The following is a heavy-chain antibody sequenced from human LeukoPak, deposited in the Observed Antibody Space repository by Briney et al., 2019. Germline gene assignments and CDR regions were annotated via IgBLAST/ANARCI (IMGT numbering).Heavy chain of an antibody. CDR3: ARDLRYYGSGSYPWPIVY. D-gene: IGHD3-10*01. CDR1: GDSISSGGYY. Sequence: SQTLSLTCTVPGDSISSGGYYWSWIRQPPGKGLEWIGYIYYSGSTNCNPSLKSRVTVSVDTSKDQFSLKLSSVTAADTAVYYCARDLRYYGSGSYPWPIVYWGQGTLVTVSS. J-gene: IGHJ4*02. V-gene: IGHV4-61*08. CDR2: IYYSGST.